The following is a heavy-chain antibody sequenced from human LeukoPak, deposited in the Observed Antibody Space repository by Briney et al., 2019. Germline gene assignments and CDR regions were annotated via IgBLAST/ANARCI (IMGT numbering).Heavy chain of an antibody. D-gene: IGHD4-17*01. CDR2: IWYDGSNK. V-gene: IGHV3-33*01. CDR1: GFTFSSYG. Sequence: PGRSLRLSCAASGFTFSSYGMHWVRQAPGKGLEWVAVIWYDGSNKYYADSVKGRFTISRDNSKNTLYLQMNSLRAEDTAVYYCARAIYGDPRADYYGMDVWGQGTTVTVSS. CDR3: ARAIYGDPRADYYGMDV. J-gene: IGHJ6*02.